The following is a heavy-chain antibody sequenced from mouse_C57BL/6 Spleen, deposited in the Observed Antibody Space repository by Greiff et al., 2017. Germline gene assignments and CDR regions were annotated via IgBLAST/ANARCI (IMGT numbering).Heavy chain of an antibody. CDR1: GFTFSDYY. CDR3: ARGGLRGYFDV. V-gene: IGHV5-16*01. Sequence: EVQLVESEGGLVQPGSSMKLSCTASGFTFSDYYMAWVRQVPEKGLEWVANINYDGSSTYYLDSLKSRFIISRDNAKNILYLQMSSLKSEDTATYYCARGGLRGYFDVWGTGTTVTVSS. CDR2: INYDGSST. J-gene: IGHJ1*03. D-gene: IGHD2-4*01.